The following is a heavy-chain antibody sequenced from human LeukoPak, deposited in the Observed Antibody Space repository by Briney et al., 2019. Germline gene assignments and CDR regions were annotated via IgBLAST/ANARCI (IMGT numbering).Heavy chain of an antibody. V-gene: IGHV3-33*08. D-gene: IGHD1-7*01. CDR2: IWYDGSNK. J-gene: IGHJ4*02. CDR3: ARRGDWNYVLDY. Sequence: PGGSLRLSCAASGFTFSSYGMHWVRQAPGKGLEWVAVIWYDGSNKYYADSVKGRFTISRDNSKNTLYLQMNSLRAEDTAVYYCARRGDWNYVLDYWGQGTLVTVSS. CDR1: GFTFSSYG.